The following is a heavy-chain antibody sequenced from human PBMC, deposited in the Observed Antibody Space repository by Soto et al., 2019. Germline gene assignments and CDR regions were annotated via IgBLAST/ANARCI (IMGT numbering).Heavy chain of an antibody. V-gene: IGHV3-23*01. CDR3: AKHQFSMIRGISPFDY. J-gene: IGHJ4*02. CDR2: ISSSGAFT. D-gene: IGHD3-10*01. Sequence: EVQLLESGGDLVQPGGALRLSCAASGFTFASNDMTWVRQAPGKGLEWVATISSSGAFTYHADSVRGRFTISRDSSKNQVYLQMNSLRAEDTAVYYCAKHQFSMIRGISPFDYWGQGTLVTVSS. CDR1: GFTFASND.